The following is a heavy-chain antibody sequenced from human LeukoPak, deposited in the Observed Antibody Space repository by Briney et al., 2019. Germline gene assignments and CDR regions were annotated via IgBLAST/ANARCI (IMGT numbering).Heavy chain of an antibody. V-gene: IGHV3-48*04. Sequence: GGSLRLSCAASGFTFSSYSMNWVRQAPGKGLEWVSYISSSSSTIYYADSVKGRFTISRDNAKNSLYLQMNSLRAEDTAVYYCARDGFGELLFNWGQGTLVTVSS. J-gene: IGHJ4*02. D-gene: IGHD3-10*01. CDR2: ISSSSSTI. CDR3: ARDGFGELLFN. CDR1: GFTFSSYS.